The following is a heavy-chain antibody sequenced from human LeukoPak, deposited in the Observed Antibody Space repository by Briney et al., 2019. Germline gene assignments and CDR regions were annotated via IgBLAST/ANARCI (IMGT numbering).Heavy chain of an antibody. J-gene: IGHJ4*02. V-gene: IGHV3-66*01. CDR2: IYTGGTT. Sequence: PGRSLRRSCAASGFTISSNYMMWVRQAPGKGLEWVSVIYTGGTTYYADSVKGRFTISRDNSKNTLYLQMNSLRAEDTAVYYCACRDGYNFGYWGQGTLVTVSS. D-gene: IGHD5-24*01. CDR1: GFTISSNY. CDR3: ACRDGYNFGY.